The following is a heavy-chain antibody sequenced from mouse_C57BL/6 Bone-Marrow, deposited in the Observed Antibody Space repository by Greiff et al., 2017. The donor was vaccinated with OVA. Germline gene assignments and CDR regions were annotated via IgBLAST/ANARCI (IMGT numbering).Heavy chain of an antibody. J-gene: IGHJ1*03. CDR2: INPSTGGT. CDR1: GYSFTGYY. V-gene: IGHV1-42*01. Sequence: EVMLVESGPELVKPGASVKISCKASGYSFTGYYMNWVKQSPEKSLEWIGEINPSTGGTTYNQKFKAKATLTVDKSSSTAYMQLKSLTSEDSAVYYCARSYYSNLGDWYFDVWGTGTTVTISS. CDR3: ARSYYSNLGDWYFDV. D-gene: IGHD2-5*01.